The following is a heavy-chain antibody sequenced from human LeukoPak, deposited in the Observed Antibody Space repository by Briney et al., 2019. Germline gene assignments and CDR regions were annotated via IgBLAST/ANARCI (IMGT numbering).Heavy chain of an antibody. J-gene: IGHJ6*03. CDR2: IYPGDCDT. D-gene: IGHD2-2*01. V-gene: IGHV5-51*01. Sequence: KPGAALEISWQGSGFIFTSYWIGWVRPVPGKGLEGMGIIYPGDCDTRYSPSFQGQVTISADKSIRPAYLQWSSLKASDTAMYYCARHRVVPAANYYYYMDVWGKGTTVTVSS. CDR3: ARHRVVPAANYYYYMDV. CDR1: GFIFTSYW.